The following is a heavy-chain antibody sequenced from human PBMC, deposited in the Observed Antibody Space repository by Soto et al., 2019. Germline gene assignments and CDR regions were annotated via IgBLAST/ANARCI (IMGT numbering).Heavy chain of an antibody. V-gene: IGHV3-9*01. CDR2: ISWNSGSI. CDR1: GFTFDDYA. CDR3: AKANQENMRGYDILTGYLPPHFDY. D-gene: IGHD3-9*01. J-gene: IGHJ4*02. Sequence: GGSLRLSCAASGFTFDDYAMHWVRQAPGKGLEWVSGISWNSGSIGYADSVKGRFTISRDNAKNSLYLQMNSLRAEDTALYYCAKANQENMRGYDILTGYLPPHFDYWGQGTLVTVSS.